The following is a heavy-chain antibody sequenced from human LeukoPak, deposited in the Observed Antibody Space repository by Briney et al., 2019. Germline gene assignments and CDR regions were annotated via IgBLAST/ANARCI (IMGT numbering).Heavy chain of an antibody. CDR2: INPNSGDT. Sequence: GASVKVSCKASGYSFTGYYMHWVRQAPGQGLEWMGWINPNSGDTKYAQKLQGRVTMTRDTSISTAYMELSRLRSDDTAVYYCARVGGPFDPWGQGALVTVSS. J-gene: IGHJ5*02. D-gene: IGHD1-26*01. CDR3: ARVGGPFDP. V-gene: IGHV1-2*02. CDR1: GYSFTGYY.